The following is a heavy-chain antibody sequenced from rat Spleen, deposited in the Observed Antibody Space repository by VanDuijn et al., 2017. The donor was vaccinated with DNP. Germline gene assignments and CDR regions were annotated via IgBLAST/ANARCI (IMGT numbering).Heavy chain of an antibody. CDR3: ARRWNNYGFAY. V-gene: IGHV5-7*01. D-gene: IGHD1-10*01. Sequence: EVQLMESGGDFVQPGRSMKLSCAASGFTFSDYYMAWVRQAPTKGLEWVATIIYDGTRTYYRDSVQGRFSISRDNAKNTLYLQMDSLKSEDTATYYCARRWNNYGFAYWGQGTLVTVSS. CDR1: GFTFSDYY. CDR2: IIYDGTRT. J-gene: IGHJ3*01.